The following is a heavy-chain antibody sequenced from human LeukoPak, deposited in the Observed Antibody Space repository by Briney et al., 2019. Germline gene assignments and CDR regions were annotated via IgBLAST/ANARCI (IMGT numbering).Heavy chain of an antibody. CDR1: GFNFSDYY. CDR3: ATHHTAMVTRDY. CDR2: ISSSGSTI. D-gene: IGHD5-18*01. J-gene: IGHJ4*02. V-gene: IGHV3-11*01. Sequence: GGSLRLSCAASGFNFSDYYMSWIRQAPGKGLEWVSDISSSGSTIYYADSVKGRFTISRDNAKNSLYLQMNSLRAEDTAVYYCATHHTAMVTRDYWGQGTLVTVSS.